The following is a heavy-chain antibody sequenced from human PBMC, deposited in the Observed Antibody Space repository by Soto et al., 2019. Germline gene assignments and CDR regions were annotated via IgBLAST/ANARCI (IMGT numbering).Heavy chain of an antibody. CDR3: ARVATYYDFWSGYPPYGMDV. D-gene: IGHD3-3*01. CDR1: GFTFSSYE. Sequence: EVQLVESGGGLVQPGGSLRLSCAASGFTFSSYEMNWVRQAPGKGLEWVSYISSSGSTIYYEDSVKGRFTISIDNAKNSLYLQMNSLRAEDTAVYYCARVATYYDFWSGYPPYGMDVWGQGTTVTVSS. CDR2: ISSSGSTI. V-gene: IGHV3-48*03. J-gene: IGHJ6*02.